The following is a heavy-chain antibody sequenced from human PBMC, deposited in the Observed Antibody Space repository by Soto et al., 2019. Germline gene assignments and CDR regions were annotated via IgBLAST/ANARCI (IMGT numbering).Heavy chain of an antibody. D-gene: IGHD1-20*01. Sequence: SVKVSCKASGGTFSSYTISWVRQAPGQGLEWMGRIIPILGIANYAQKFQGRVTITADKSTSTAYMELSSLRSEDTAVYYCARAVRYNWNPNYNWFDPWGQGTPVTVSS. CDR3: ARAVRYNWNPNYNWFDP. J-gene: IGHJ5*02. CDR2: IIPILGIA. CDR1: GGTFSSYT. V-gene: IGHV1-69*02.